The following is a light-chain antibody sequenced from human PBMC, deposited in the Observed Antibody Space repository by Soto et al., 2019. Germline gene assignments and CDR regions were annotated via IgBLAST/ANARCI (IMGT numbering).Light chain of an antibody. V-gene: IGKV1-5*03. CDR2: KAS. Sequence: DIQMTQSPSTLSASVGDRVTITCRATQRISGWLAWYQHKPGRAPKRLLYKASSLESGVPSRFSGGGAGTEFALTISSLQPDDLAIYYCQQYDSLVTFGPGTKVDIK. CDR3: QQYDSLVT. J-gene: IGKJ3*01. CDR1: QRISGW.